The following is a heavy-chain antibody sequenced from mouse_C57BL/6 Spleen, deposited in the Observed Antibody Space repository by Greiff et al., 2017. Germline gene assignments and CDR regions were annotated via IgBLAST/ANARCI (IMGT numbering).Heavy chain of an antibody. V-gene: IGHV3-6*01. J-gene: IGHJ1*03. CDR1: GYSITSGYY. Sequence: EVQRVESGPGLVKPSQSLSLTCSVTGYSITSGYYWNWIRQFPGNKLEWMGYISYDGSNNYNPSLKNRISITRDTSKNQFFLKLNSVTTEDTATYYCARLITTVVATGYFDVWGTGTTVTVSS. D-gene: IGHD1-1*01. CDR2: ISYDGSN. CDR3: ARLITTVVATGYFDV.